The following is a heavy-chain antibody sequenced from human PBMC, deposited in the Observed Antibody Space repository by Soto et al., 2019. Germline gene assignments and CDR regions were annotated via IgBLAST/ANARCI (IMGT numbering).Heavy chain of an antibody. Sequence: GGSLRLSCAASGFTFSSYWMSWVRQAPGKGLEWVANIKQDGSEKYYVDSVKGRFTISRDNAKNSLYLQMNSLRAEDTAVYYCARGPIVVVPAADEDFDYWGQGTLVTVSS. CDR1: GFTFSSYW. J-gene: IGHJ4*02. CDR3: ARGPIVVVPAADEDFDY. V-gene: IGHV3-7*01. CDR2: IKQDGSEK. D-gene: IGHD2-2*01.